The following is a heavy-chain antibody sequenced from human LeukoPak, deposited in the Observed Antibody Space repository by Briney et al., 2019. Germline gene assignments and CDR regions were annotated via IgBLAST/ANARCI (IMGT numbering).Heavy chain of an antibody. CDR1: DGSIRTYY. Sequence: SETLSLTCSVSDGSIRTYYWSWIRQSPGQGLEWIGNIHYRGDINYNPSLKSRVIISIDTSKDQFSLKVTSLTAADTAVYYCATNKDWAEADWGQGTLVIVSS. J-gene: IGHJ4*02. CDR2: IHYRGDI. V-gene: IGHV4-59*03. CDR3: ATNKDWAEAD. D-gene: IGHD3/OR15-3a*01.